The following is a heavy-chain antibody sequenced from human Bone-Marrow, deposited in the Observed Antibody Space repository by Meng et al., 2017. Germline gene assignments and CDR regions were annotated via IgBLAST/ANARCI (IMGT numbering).Heavy chain of an antibody. Sequence: ASVKISCKAAGDTCTGDYMHWLRQAHGQGLEWMGWINTNSGGTNYAQKSQCRVTMTRDTSISTAYMELSRLRSDDTAVYYCARGAESDGEYANYYYYGMDVWGQGTTVTVSS. CDR1: GDTCTGDY. J-gene: IGHJ6*02. CDR3: ARGAESDGEYANYYYYGMDV. D-gene: IGHD4-17*01. CDR2: INTNSGGT. V-gene: IGHV1-2*02.